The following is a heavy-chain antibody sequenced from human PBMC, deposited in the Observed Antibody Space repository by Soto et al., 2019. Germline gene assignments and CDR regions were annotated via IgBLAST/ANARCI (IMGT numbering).Heavy chain of an antibody. D-gene: IGHD3-3*01. CDR1: GFTFSGSA. CDR2: IRSKAHSYAT. J-gene: IGHJ6*02. Sequence: EVQLVESGGGLVQPGGSLKLSCAASGFTFSGSAMHWVRQASGKGLEWVGRIRSKAHSYATAYAASLKGRFTISRDDLXNXVYLQMNSLKTEDTAVYYCTRLRFWSGSYYYYGMDVWGQGTTVTVSS. CDR3: TRLRFWSGSYYYYGMDV. V-gene: IGHV3-73*01.